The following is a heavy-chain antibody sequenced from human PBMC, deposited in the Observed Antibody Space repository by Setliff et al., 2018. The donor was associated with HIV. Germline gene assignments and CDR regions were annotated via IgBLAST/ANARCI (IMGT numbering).Heavy chain of an antibody. J-gene: IGHJ4*02. V-gene: IGHV1-46*01. Sequence: ASVKVSCKASGYKFTSYYIHWVRQAPGQGLEWMGIINPSIVSTTYAEKFQGRVAMTRDTSTGTVYMELSSLKSEDTAVYYCARSFDIAARSVDYWGQGTLVTVSS. CDR2: INPSIVST. D-gene: IGHD6-6*01. CDR1: GYKFTSYY. CDR3: ARSFDIAARSVDY.